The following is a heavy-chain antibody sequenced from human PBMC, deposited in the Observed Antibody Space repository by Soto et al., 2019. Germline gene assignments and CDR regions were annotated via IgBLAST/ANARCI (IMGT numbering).Heavy chain of an antibody. J-gene: IGHJ6*02. CDR3: ARDETGRFGEAGVGYYYYGMDV. CDR2: IIPIFGTA. Sequence: QVQLVQSGAEVKKPGSSVKVSCKASGGTFSSYAISWVRQAPGQGLEWMGGIIPIFGTANYAQKFQGRVTITADESTSTAYMELSSLRSEDTAVYYCARDETGRFGEAGVGYYYYGMDVWGQGTTVTVSS. D-gene: IGHD3-10*01. V-gene: IGHV1-69*01. CDR1: GGTFSSYA.